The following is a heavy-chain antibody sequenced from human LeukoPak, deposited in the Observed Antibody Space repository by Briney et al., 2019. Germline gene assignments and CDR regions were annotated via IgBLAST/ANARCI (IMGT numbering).Heavy chain of an antibody. CDR2: IYSGGST. D-gene: IGHD1-26*01. V-gene: IGHV3-53*01. J-gene: IGHJ5*02. CDR3: ARELSIVGATGWFDP. Sequence: GGSLRLSCAASGFTVSSNYMSWVRQAPGKGLEWVSVIYSGGSTYYADSVKGRFTISRDNSKNTLYLQMNSLRAEDTAVYYCARELSIVGATGWFDPWGQGTLVTVSS. CDR1: GFTVSSNY.